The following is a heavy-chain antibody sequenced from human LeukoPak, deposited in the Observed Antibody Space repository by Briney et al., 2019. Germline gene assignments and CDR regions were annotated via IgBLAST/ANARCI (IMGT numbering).Heavy chain of an antibody. V-gene: IGHV3-23*01. Sequence: GGSLRLSCAASGFTFSSSAMSWVRQAPGKGLEWASAISNNGGYTYYADSVQGRFTISRDNSKSTLCLQMNSLRAEDTAVYYCARDKSSGYYYFDYWGQGTLVTVSS. D-gene: IGHD3-22*01. CDR1: GFTFSSSA. CDR3: ARDKSSGYYYFDY. CDR2: ISNNGGYT. J-gene: IGHJ4*02.